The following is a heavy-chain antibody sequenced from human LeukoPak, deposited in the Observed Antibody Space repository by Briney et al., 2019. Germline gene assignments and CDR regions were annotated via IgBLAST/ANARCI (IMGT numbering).Heavy chain of an antibody. V-gene: IGHV3-21*01. CDR3: ARDRSGGYSGYDFDY. CDR2: ISSSSSYI. CDR1: GFTFSSYS. J-gene: IGHJ4*02. Sequence: PGGSLGLSCAASGFTFSSYSMNWVRQAPGKGLEWVSSISSSSSYIYYADSVKGRFTISRDNAKNSLYLQMNSLRAEDTAVYYCARDRSGGYSGYDFDYWGQGTLVTVSS. D-gene: IGHD5-12*01.